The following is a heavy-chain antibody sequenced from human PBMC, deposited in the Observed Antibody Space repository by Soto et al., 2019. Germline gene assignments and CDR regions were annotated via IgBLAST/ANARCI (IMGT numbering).Heavy chain of an antibody. CDR1: GYTFTSYG. CDR2: MNAYSGKT. V-gene: IGHV1-18*01. J-gene: IGHJ4*02. CDR3: VRDRLTVTGTKCFDY. Sequence: ASVKVSCKASGYTFTSYGISWVRQAPGQGLEWMGWMNAYSGKTDYAQKFQGRVTMATDTFTSTAYMDLRSLSSDDTAVYYCVRDRLTVTGTKCFDYWGQGTMVTVSS. D-gene: IGHD4-17*01.